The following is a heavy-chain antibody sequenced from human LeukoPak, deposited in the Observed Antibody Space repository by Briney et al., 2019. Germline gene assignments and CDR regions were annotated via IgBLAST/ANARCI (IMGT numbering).Heavy chain of an antibody. Sequence: KPSATLSLTCAVSGSSISSGYYWGWIRQPPGKGLEWFGSIYHSGSTYYNPSLKSRVTISVDTSKNQFSLKLSSVTAADTAVYYCARPGIAVAGGFDYGGQGTLVTVSS. D-gene: IGHD6-19*01. CDR2: IYHSGST. CDR3: ARPGIAVAGGFDY. J-gene: IGHJ4*02. V-gene: IGHV4-38-2*01. CDR1: GSSISSGYY.